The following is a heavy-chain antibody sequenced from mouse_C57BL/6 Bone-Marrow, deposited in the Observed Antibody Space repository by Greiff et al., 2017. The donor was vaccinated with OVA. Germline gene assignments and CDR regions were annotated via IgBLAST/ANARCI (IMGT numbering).Heavy chain of an antibody. Sequence: QVQLQQPGAELVKPGASVKLSCKASGYTFTSYWMHWVKQRPGQGLEWIGMIHPNSGSTNYNEKFKSKATLTVDKSSSTAYMQLSSLTSEDSAVYYCARVVYSNYGYFDVWGTGTTVTVSS. V-gene: IGHV1-64*01. CDR3: ARVVYSNYGYFDV. D-gene: IGHD2-5*01. CDR2: IHPNSGST. CDR1: GYTFTSYW. J-gene: IGHJ1*03.